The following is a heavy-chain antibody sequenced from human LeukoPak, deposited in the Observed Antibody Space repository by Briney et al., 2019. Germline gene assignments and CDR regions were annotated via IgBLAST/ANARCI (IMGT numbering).Heavy chain of an antibody. J-gene: IGHJ4*02. V-gene: IGHV4-38-2*02. CDR1: GGSISSGYY. Sequence: SETLSLTCTVSGGSISSGYYWGWIRQPPGKGLEWIGSIYHSGSTYYNPSLKSRVTISVDTSKNQFSLKLSSVTAADTAVYYCATLGYGSGNYYNPYYFDYWGQGTLVTVSS. D-gene: IGHD3-10*01. CDR3: ATLGYGSGNYYNPYYFDY. CDR2: IYHSGST.